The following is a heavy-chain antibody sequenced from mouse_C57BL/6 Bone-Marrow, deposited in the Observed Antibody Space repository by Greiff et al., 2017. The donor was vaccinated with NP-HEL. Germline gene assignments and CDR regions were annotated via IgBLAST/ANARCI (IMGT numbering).Heavy chain of an antibody. J-gene: IGHJ3*01. CDR1: GYTFTSYT. CDR2: INPSRGYT. Sequence: QVQLQQSGAELARPGASVKMSCKASGYTFTSYTMHWVKQRPGQGLEWIGYINPSRGYTKYNQKFKDKATLTADKSSSTAYMQLSSLTSEDSAVYYCARSGGLRRSLAYWGQGTLVTVSA. CDR3: ARSGGLRRSLAY. D-gene: IGHD2-4*01. V-gene: IGHV1-4*01.